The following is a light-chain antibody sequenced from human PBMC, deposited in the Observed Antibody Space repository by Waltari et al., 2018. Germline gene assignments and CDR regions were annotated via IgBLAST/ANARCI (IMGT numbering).Light chain of an antibody. J-gene: IGKJ1*01. CDR2: GAS. Sequence: EIVLTQSPGTLSLSPGARATLSCRASQYVSSSYLAWYQQKPGQAPRLLIYGASSRATGIPDRFSGSGSGTDFTLTISRLEPVDFAVFYCQQYGSSPRTFGQGTKVEIK. V-gene: IGKV3-20*01. CDR1: QYVSSSY. CDR3: QQYGSSPRT.